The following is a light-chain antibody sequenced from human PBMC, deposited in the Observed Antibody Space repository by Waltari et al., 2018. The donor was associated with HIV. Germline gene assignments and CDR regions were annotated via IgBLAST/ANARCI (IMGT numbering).Light chain of an antibody. CDR3: QSYDSNDPWV. J-gene: IGLJ3*02. Sequence: NFKLTQPLSVSESPGKTVTISCTRSSGNIASNYVQWYQQRPGSAPTTVIYEDNQRPSGVPDRFSGSIDSSSNSDSLTISGLKTEDEADYYCQSYDSNDPWVFGGGTKLTVL. V-gene: IGLV6-57*04. CDR1: SGNIASNY. CDR2: EDN.